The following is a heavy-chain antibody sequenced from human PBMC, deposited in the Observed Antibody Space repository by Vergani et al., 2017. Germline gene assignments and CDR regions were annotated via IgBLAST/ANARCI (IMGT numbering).Heavy chain of an antibody. V-gene: IGHV4-30-4*01. J-gene: IGHJ2*01. CDR1: GGSISSGDYY. Sequence: QVQLPESGPGLVKPSQTLSLTCPVSGGSISSGDYYWSWIRQPPGKGLEWIGYIYYSGSTYYNPSLKSRVTISVDTSKNQFSLKLSSVTAADTAVYYCARVPTTVVRYFDLWGRGTLVTVSS. D-gene: IGHD4-23*01. CDR3: ARVPTTVVRYFDL. CDR2: IYYSGST.